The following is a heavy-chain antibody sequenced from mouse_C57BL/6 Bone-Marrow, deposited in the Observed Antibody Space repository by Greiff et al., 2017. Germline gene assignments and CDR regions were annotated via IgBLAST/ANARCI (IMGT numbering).Heavy chain of an antibody. V-gene: IGHV1-52*01. CDR2: IDPSDSET. J-gene: IGHJ4*01. CDR3: ATSDVSKRYAMDY. Sequence: QVQLQQPGAELVRPGSSVKLSCKASGYTFTSYWMHWVKQRPIQGLEWIGNIDPSDSETHYNQKFKDKATLTVDKSSSTAYMQRSSLTSDDSAVXYCATSDVSKRYAMDYWGQGTSVTVSS. D-gene: IGHD1-1*01. CDR1: GYTFTSYW.